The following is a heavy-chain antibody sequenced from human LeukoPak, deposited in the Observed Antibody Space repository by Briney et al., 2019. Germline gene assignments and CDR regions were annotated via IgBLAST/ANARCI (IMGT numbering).Heavy chain of an antibody. CDR2: GSS. CDR3: ARGVDCSDFAFDI. D-gene: IGHD2-15*01. J-gene: IGHJ3*02. V-gene: IGHV4-59*11. CDR1: GVSISSHC. Sequence: SETLSLTCTVSGVSISSHCWSWIRQPPRKGLEWSGGSSNHNPSLKSRVTISVDTSKNQFSLKPSSVTAAGTAVYYCARGVDCSDFAFDIWGQGTMVTVSP.